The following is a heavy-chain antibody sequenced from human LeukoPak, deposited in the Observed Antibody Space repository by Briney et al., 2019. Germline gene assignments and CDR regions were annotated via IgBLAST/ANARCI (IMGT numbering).Heavy chain of an antibody. CDR2: INSDGSST. V-gene: IGHV3-74*01. J-gene: IGHJ4*02. CDR1: GFTFSNYW. CDR3: ARDRCSSTSCRRFDY. Sequence: GGSLRLSCAASGFTFSNYWMHWVRQAPGKGLVWVSRINSDGSSTTSADSVKGRFTISRDNAKNTLYLQMNSLRAEDTAVYYCARDRCSSTSCRRFDYWGQGTLVTVSS. D-gene: IGHD2-2*01.